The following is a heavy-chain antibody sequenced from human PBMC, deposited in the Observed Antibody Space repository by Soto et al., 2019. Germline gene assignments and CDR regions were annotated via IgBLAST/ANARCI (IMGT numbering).Heavy chain of an antibody. Sequence: QVQLQESGPGLVKPSQTLSLTCTVSGGSISSGGYYWSWIRQHPGKGLEWIGYIYYSGSTYYNPSLKSRVTISVDTSKHQFSLKLSSVTAADTAVYYCARGRYYYDSSVPRGWFDPWGQGTLVTVSS. V-gene: IGHV4-31*03. D-gene: IGHD3-22*01. CDR1: GGSISSGGYY. CDR2: IYYSGST. J-gene: IGHJ5*02. CDR3: ARGRYYYDSSVPRGWFDP.